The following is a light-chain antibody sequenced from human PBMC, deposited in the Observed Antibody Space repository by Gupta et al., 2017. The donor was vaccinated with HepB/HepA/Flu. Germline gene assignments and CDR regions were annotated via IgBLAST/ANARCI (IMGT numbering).Light chain of an antibody. Sequence: QSVLTPPSSASGAPVQRSTIPCTSSSTNIGAGYDVHWYQQLPGTAPKLLIYGNSNRPSGVPDRFSGSKSGTSASLAITGLQVEDEADYYCQAYDSSLSGVVFGGGTKLTVL. CDR1: STNIGAGYD. CDR2: GNS. V-gene: IGLV1-40*01. J-gene: IGLJ2*01. CDR3: QAYDSSLSGVV.